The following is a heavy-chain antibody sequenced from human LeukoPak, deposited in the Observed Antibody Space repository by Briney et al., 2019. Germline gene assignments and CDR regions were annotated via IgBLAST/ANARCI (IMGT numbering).Heavy chain of an antibody. CDR1: GYTFTSYY. V-gene: IGHV1-46*01. Sequence: ASVKVSCTASGYTFTSYYMHWVRQAPGQGLEWMGIINPSGGSTSYAQKFQGRVTMTRDTSTSTVYMDLSSLRSEDTAVYYCAVAPNYYGMDVWGQGTTVTVSS. J-gene: IGHJ6*02. D-gene: IGHD5-12*01. CDR2: INPSGGST. CDR3: AVAPNYYGMDV.